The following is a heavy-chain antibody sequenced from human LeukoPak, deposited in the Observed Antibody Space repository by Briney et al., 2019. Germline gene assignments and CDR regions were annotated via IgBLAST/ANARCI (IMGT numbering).Heavy chain of an antibody. Sequence: ASVKVSCKASGYTFTGYYMHWVRQAPGQGLEWMGRINPNSGGTNYAQKFQGRVTMTRDTSISTAYMELRSLRSDDTAVYYCARDTVRYCSSTSCYSPVDPWGQGTLVTVSS. V-gene: IGHV1-2*06. CDR3: ARDTVRYCSSTSCYSPVDP. CDR2: INPNSGGT. J-gene: IGHJ5*02. CDR1: GYTFTGYY. D-gene: IGHD2-2*02.